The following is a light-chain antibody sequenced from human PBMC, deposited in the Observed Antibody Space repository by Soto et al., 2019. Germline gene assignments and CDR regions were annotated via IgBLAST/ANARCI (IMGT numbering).Light chain of an antibody. Sequence: EIVMTQSPATLSVSPGERATLSCRASPSVVSTYLGWYQQRPGQAPRLLISGASSTAPGIPDRFSGSGSGADFTLTISRLEPEDFAVYYCQHYGAPPPTFGQGTKVDIK. J-gene: IGKJ1*01. CDR3: QHYGAPPPT. V-gene: IGKV3-20*01. CDR1: PSVVSTY. CDR2: GAS.